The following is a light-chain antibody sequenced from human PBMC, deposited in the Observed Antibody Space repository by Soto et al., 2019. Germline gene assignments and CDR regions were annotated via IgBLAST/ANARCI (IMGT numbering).Light chain of an antibody. CDR1: QGVSSY. CDR3: QRYNNWPLT. CDR2: DAS. J-gene: IGKJ4*01. Sequence: EIVLTQSPATLSLSPGERATLSCRASQGVSSYLAWYQQKPGQAPRLLIYDASNRATGIPARFSGSGPGTESTLTINSLQSEDFAVYYCQRYNNWPLTFGGGTKGDIK. V-gene: IGKV3D-11*01.